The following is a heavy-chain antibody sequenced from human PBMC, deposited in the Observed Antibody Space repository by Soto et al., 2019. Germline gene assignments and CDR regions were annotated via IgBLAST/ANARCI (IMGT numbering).Heavy chain of an antibody. V-gene: IGHV3-9*01. Sequence: LRLSCAASGFTFDDYAMHWVRQAPGKGLEWVSGISWNSGTIGYADSVKGRFTISRDNAKNSLYLQMNSLRAEDTALYYCAKDRTAAGTYAFDIWGQGTMVT. CDR3: AKDRTAAGTYAFDI. J-gene: IGHJ3*02. CDR1: GFTFDDYA. CDR2: ISWNSGTI. D-gene: IGHD6-13*01.